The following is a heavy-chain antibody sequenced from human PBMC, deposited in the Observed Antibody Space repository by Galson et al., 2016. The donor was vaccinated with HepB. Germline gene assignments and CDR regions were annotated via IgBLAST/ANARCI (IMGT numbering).Heavy chain of an antibody. D-gene: IGHD2-8*01. J-gene: IGHJ6*02. V-gene: IGHV4-34*01. CDR3: ARVMRYPHYYYAMDV. Sequence: SETLSLTCAVYGGSFSDYYWTWIRQPPGKGLEWIGEINDSGSTTFNPSLRGRVTMSLDTSKRQFYMKVGSVTAADTAVYYCARVMRYPHYYYAMDVWGQGTTVIVSS. CDR2: INDSGST. CDR1: GGSFSDYY.